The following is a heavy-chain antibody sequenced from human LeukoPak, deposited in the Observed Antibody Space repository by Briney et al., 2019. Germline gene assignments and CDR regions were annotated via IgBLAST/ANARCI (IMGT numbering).Heavy chain of an antibody. CDR2: IYTSGST. D-gene: IGHD1-26*01. CDR1: GGSISSYY. CDR3: ARERNSGSYEYYYYYMDV. V-gene: IGHV4-4*07. Sequence: PSETLSLTCTASGGSISSYYWSWIRQPPGKGLEWIGRIYTSGSTNYNPALKGRVTISVNKSKNQFSLMQSSVTAADTAADYCARERNSGSYEYYYYYMDVWGKGTTVTVSS. J-gene: IGHJ6*03.